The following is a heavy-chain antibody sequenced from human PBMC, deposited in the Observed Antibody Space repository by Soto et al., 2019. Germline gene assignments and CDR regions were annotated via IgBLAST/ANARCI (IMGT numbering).Heavy chain of an antibody. CDR3: ARDGPYSWGSFSTYYFDY. J-gene: IGHJ4*02. Sequence: GGSLRLSCSASGFTFSSYAMNWVRQAPGKGLEWVSAISGSADSTYYADSVRGRFTISRDNSKNTLYLQMNSLGPEDTAVYYYARDGPYSWGSFSTYYFDYGGQGTRVTVSS. V-gene: IGHV3-23*01. CDR1: GFTFSSYA. CDR2: ISGSADST. D-gene: IGHD3-16*01.